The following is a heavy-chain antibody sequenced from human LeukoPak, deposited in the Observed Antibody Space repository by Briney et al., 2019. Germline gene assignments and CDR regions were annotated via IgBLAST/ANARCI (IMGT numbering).Heavy chain of an antibody. J-gene: IGHJ5*02. D-gene: IGHD3-3*01. CDR1: GGSISSYY. CDR3: ARLKVAGEWLPSNNWFDP. V-gene: IGHV4-4*07. CDR2: IYTSGST. Sequence: PSETLSLTCTVSGGSISSYYWSWIRQPAGKGLEWIGRIYTSGSTNYNPSLKSRVTMSVDTSKNQFSLKLSSVTAADTAVYYCARLKVAGEWLPSNNWFDPWGQGTLVTVSS.